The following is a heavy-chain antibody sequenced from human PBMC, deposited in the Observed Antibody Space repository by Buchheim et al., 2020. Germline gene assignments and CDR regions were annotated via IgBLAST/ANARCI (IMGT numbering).Heavy chain of an antibody. J-gene: IGHJ6*02. D-gene: IGHD6-19*01. CDR2: ISSDGSNK. CDR1: GLTFSSYG. V-gene: IGHV3-30*03. CDR3: ASQTYSSGCGSCHNYGMDV. Sequence: QVQLVESGGGVVQPGRSLRLSCAASGLTFSSYGMHWVRQAPGKGLEWVAVISSDGSNKYYADSVKGRFTISRDNSKNTLYLQMNSLRAEDTAVYYCASQTYSSGCGSCHNYGMDVWGQGTT.